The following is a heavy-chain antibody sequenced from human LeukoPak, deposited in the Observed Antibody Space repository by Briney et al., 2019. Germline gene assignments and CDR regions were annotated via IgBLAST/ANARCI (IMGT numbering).Heavy chain of an antibody. J-gene: IGHJ6*04. V-gene: IGHV3-11*04. CDR3: AELGITMIGGV. CDR1: GFTVSSNY. CDR2: ISSSGSTT. Sequence: GGSLRLSCAASGFTVSSNYMSWVRQAPGKGLEWVSYISSSGSTTYYADSVKGRFTISRDNAKNSLYLQMNSLRAEDTAVYYCAELGITMIGGVRGKGTTVTISS. D-gene: IGHD3-10*02.